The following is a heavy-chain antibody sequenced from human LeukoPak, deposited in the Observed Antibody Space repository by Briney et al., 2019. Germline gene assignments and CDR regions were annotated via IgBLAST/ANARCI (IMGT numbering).Heavy chain of an antibody. CDR2: IVGDSSKP. D-gene: IGHD2-21*01. CDR1: GLTFHDYA. Sequence: AGGSLRLSCAISGLTFHDYAMTWVRQAPGKGLEWVSTIVGDSSKPYYADSVKGRFTISRDNSNYMLFLHMNNLRAEDTAIYYCAKQPYNYYYLDVWGKGTTVTVSS. CDR3: AKQPYNYYYLDV. V-gene: IGHV3-23*01. J-gene: IGHJ6*03.